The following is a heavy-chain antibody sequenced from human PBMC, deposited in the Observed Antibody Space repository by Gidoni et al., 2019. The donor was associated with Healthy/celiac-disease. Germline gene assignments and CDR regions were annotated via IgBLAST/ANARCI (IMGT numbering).Heavy chain of an antibody. CDR2: IYYSGST. CDR1: GGSISSYY. D-gene: IGHD4-17*01. Sequence: QVQLQESGPGLVKPSETLSLTCTVSGGSISSYYWSWIRQPPGKGLEWIGYIYYSGSTNYNPSLKSRVTISVDTPKNQFSLKLSSVTAASPSVYYCARVYGDYGMGYYYMDVWGKGTPLPFSS. V-gene: IGHV4-59*01. J-gene: IGHJ6*03. CDR3: ARVYGDYGMGYYYMDV.